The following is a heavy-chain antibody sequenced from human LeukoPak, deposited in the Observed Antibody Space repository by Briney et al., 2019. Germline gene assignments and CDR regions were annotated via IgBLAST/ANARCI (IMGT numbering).Heavy chain of an antibody. V-gene: IGHV1-58*01. CDR2: IVVGSGNT. D-gene: IGHD1-26*01. CDR1: GFTFTSSA. Sequence: SVKVSCKASGFTFTSSAVQWVRQARGQRLEWIGWIVVGSGNTNYAQKFQERVTITRDMSTSTAYMELSSLRSGDTAVYYCAAGYRGSYESDFDYWGQGTLVTVSS. CDR3: AAGYRGSYESDFDY. J-gene: IGHJ4*02.